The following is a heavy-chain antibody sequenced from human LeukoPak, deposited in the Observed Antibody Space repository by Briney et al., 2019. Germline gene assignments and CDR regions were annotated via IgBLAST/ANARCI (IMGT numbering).Heavy chain of an antibody. CDR3: ANLYSSGWYDGGPTPFDS. Sequence: PGGSLRLSCAASGFTFSSYAMSWVRQAPGKGLEWVSAISGSAGSTYYADSVKGRFTISRDNSKNTLYLQMNSLRAEDTAVYYCANLYSSGWYDGGPTPFDSWGQGTLVTVSS. J-gene: IGHJ4*02. D-gene: IGHD6-19*01. V-gene: IGHV3-23*01. CDR1: GFTFSSYA. CDR2: ISGSAGST.